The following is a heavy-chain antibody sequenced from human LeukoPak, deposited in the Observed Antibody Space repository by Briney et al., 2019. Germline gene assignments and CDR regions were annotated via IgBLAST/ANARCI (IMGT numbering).Heavy chain of an antibody. J-gene: IGHJ4*02. CDR2: ISAYNGNT. Sequence: ASVKVSCKASGYTFTSYGISWVRQAPGQGLEWMGWISAYNGNTNYAQKLQGRVTMTTDTSTGTAYMELRSLRSDDTAVYYCASGIRDGYNSDYWGQGTLVTVSS. V-gene: IGHV1-18*01. D-gene: IGHD5-24*01. CDR3: ASGIRDGYNSDY. CDR1: GYTFTSYG.